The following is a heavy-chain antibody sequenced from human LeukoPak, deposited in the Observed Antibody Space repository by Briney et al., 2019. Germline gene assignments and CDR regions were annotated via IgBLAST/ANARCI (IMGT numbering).Heavy chain of an antibody. CDR1: GYTFTSYD. D-gene: IGHD4-23*01. Sequence: ASVKVSCKASGYTFTSYDINWVRQATGQGLEWMGWMNPNSGNTGYAQKFQGRVNMTRNTSISTAYMELSSLRSEDTAVYYCARTYGGNAGDAFDIWGQGTMVTVSS. CDR3: ARTYGGNAGDAFDI. V-gene: IGHV1-8*01. J-gene: IGHJ3*02. CDR2: MNPNSGNT.